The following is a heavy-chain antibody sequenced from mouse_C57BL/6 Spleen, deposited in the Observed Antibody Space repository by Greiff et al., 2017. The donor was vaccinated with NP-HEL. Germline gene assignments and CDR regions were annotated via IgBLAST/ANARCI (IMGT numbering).Heavy chain of an antibody. CDR3: ARHEEHYDYEGWFAY. J-gene: IGHJ3*01. CDR1: GYTFTEYT. D-gene: IGHD2-4*01. V-gene: IGHV1-62-2*01. Sequence: QVQLQQPGAELVKPGASVKLSCKASGYTFTEYTIHWVKQRPGQGLEWIGWFYPGSGSIKYNEKFKGKATLTADKSSSTDYMELSRMTTEDSAVYFCARHEEHYDYEGWFAYWGQGTLVTVSA. CDR2: FYPGSGSI.